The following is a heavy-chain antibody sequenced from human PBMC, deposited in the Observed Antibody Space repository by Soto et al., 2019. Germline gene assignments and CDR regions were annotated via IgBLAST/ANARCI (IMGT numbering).Heavy chain of an antibody. Sequence: GGSLRLSCAASGFTFSDYDMSWIRQAPGKGLEWVSYISSSSSNTDYADSVKGRFTISRDNVKNSLYLQMNSLRADDTAVYYCARATSSCSWYNPDVWGQGTLVTVSS. D-gene: IGHD6-13*01. J-gene: IGHJ4*02. CDR1: GFTFSDYD. CDR2: ISSSSSNT. CDR3: ARATSSCSWYNPDV. V-gene: IGHV3-11*06.